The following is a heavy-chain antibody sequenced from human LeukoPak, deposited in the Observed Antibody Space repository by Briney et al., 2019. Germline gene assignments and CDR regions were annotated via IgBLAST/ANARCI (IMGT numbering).Heavy chain of an antibody. CDR1: GFTVSSNY. J-gene: IGHJ3*02. Sequence: GGSLRLSCAASGFTVSSNYMSWVRQAPGKGLEGVSVIYSGGSTYYADSVKGRSTISRDNSKNTLYLQMNSLRAEDTAVYYCARARNSATRGAFDIWGQGTMVTVSS. CDR3: ARARNSATRGAFDI. V-gene: IGHV3-53*01. CDR2: IYSGGST. D-gene: IGHD5-24*01.